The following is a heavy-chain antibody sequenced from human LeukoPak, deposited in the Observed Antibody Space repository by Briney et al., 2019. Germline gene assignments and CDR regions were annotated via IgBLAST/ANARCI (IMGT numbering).Heavy chain of an antibody. D-gene: IGHD6-19*01. CDR3: ARDGSGWYFDY. Sequence: SGGSLRLSCAASGFTFSSYEMNWVRQAPGKGLEWVSYISSSGSTIYYADSVKGRFTISRDNAKNSLYLQMNSLRAEDTAVYYCARDGSGWYFDYWGQGTLVTVSS. V-gene: IGHV3-48*03. CDR2: ISSSGSTI. CDR1: GFTFSSYE. J-gene: IGHJ4*02.